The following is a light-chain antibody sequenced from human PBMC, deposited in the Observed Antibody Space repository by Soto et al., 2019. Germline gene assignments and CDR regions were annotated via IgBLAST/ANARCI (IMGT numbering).Light chain of an antibody. Sequence: IVMTQSPLSLPVTPGEPASLSCRSSQSLLHSNGYNYLDWYLKKPGQSPQLLIFLGSNRASGVPDRISGSGSGTDFTLKISRVEAEDVGVYFCLQTLQSPLTFGGGTKVELK. CDR1: QSLLHSNGYNY. V-gene: IGKV2-28*01. CDR3: LQTLQSPLT. CDR2: LGS. J-gene: IGKJ4*01.